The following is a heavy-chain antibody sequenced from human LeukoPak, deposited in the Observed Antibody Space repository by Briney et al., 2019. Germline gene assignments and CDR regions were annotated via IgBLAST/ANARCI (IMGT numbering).Heavy chain of an antibody. CDR3: ARSYTSGWSRGFDP. Sequence: GGSLRLSCAASGFTFSNYTVHWVRQAPGKGLEWVAVISYDGSNKYYADSVKGRFTISRDNSKNTLYLQMNSLRVEDTAVYYCARSYTSGWSRGFDPWGQGTLVIVSS. CDR2: ISYDGSNK. D-gene: IGHD6-19*01. J-gene: IGHJ5*02. CDR1: GFTFSNYT. V-gene: IGHV3-30-3*01.